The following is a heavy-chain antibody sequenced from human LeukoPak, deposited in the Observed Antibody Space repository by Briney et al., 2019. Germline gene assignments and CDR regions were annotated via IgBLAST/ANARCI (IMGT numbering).Heavy chain of an antibody. D-gene: IGHD6-6*01. V-gene: IGHV1-2*06. CDR2: INPNSGGT. CDR3: ARDYDSTSSCDS. J-gene: IGHJ4*02. Sequence: GASVTVSCKASGYTFTGHYMHWVRQAPGQGLEWMGRINPNSGGTNYAQKFQGRVTMTRETSTTTAYVERSRLRSDHQAVYYFARDYDSTSSCDSWGQGTLVTVSS. CDR1: GYTFTGHY.